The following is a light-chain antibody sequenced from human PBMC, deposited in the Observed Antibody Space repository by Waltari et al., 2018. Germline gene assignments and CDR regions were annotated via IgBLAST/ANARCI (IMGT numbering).Light chain of an antibody. CDR1: QSVLYSSNNKNY. Sequence: DIVMTQSPDSLAVSLGERATINCKSSQSVLYSSNNKNYLAWYQQKPGQSPKLLIYWASTRESGVTDRFSGSGSGTDFTLTISTLQAEDVAVYYCQQYYNTRSITFGQGTRLEIK. CDR2: WAS. J-gene: IGKJ5*01. V-gene: IGKV4-1*01. CDR3: QQYYNTRSIT.